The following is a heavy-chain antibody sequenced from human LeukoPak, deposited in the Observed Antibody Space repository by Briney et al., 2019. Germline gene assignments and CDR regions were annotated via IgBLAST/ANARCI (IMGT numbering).Heavy chain of an antibody. Sequence: GGSLRLSCAASGFTFSSYSMNWVRQAPGKGLEWVSSISSSSSYIYYADSVKGRFTISRDNAKNSLYLQMNSLRAEDTAVYYCASPNPFSSSWYHFDYWGQGTLVTVSS. V-gene: IGHV3-21*01. D-gene: IGHD6-13*01. CDR3: ASPNPFSSSWYHFDY. CDR2: ISSSSSYI. CDR1: GFTFSSYS. J-gene: IGHJ4*02.